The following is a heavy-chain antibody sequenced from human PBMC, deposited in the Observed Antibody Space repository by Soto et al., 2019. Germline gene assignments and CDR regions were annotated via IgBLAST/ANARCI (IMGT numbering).Heavy chain of an antibody. D-gene: IGHD3-10*01. CDR1: GNAFSHYG. CDR2: VGPYNSNT. V-gene: IGHV1-18*01. CDR3: ARDLDGSGSYFTDY. Sequence: ASVKVSCKASGNAFSHYGISWVRQAPGQGLEWMGRVGPYNSNTKYAQQLQGRVTMTTDTSTSTAYMELRSLKSDDTAVYFCARDLDGSGSYFTDYWGPGTLVTVSS. J-gene: IGHJ4*02.